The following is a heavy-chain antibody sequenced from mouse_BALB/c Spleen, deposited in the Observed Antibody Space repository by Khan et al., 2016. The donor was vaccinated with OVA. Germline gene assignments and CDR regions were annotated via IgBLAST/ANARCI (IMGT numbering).Heavy chain of an antibody. J-gene: IGHJ3*01. CDR1: GFTFSTYG. D-gene: IGHD1-1*01. V-gene: IGHV5-6*01. CDR3: TRLAYYYDCEGFAY. CDR2: VSTGGGYT. Sequence: EVELVESGGDLVKPGGSLKLSCAASGFTFSTYGMSWVRQTPDKRLEWVATVSTGGGYTYSPDSVKGRFTISRDNAKNTLYLQMSGLKSEDTAIFYCTRLAYYYDCEGFAYWGQGTLVTVSA.